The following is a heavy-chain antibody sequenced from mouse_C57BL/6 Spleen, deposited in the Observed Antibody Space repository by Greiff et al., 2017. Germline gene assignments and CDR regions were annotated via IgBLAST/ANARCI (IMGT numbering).Heavy chain of an antibody. J-gene: IGHJ2*01. Sequence: QVQLQQSGAELVRPGASVTLSCKASGYTFTDYEMHWVKQTPVHGLEWIGAIDPETGGTAYNQKFKGKAILTADKSSSTAYMELRSLTSEDSAVYYCTRRLYYYGSSYGYWGQGTTLTVSA. D-gene: IGHD1-1*01. CDR3: TRRLYYYGSSYGY. V-gene: IGHV1-15*01. CDR2: IDPETGGT. CDR1: GYTFTDYE.